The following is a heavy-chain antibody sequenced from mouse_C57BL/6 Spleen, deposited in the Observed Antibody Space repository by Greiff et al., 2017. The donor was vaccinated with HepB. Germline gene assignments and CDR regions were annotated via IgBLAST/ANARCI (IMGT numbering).Heavy chain of an antibody. CDR2: ISYDGSN. V-gene: IGHV3-6*01. CDR3: ARDIRVVDWYFDV. D-gene: IGHD1-1*01. J-gene: IGHJ1*03. CDR1: GYSITSGYY. Sequence: EVHLVESGPGLVKPSQSLSLTCSVTGYSITSGYYWNWIRQFPGNKLEWMGYISYDGSNNYNPSLKNRISITRDTSKNQFFLKLNSVTTEDTATYYCARDIRVVDWYFDVWGTGTTVTVSS.